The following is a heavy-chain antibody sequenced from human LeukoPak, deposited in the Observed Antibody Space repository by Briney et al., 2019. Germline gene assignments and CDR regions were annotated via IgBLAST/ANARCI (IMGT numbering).Heavy chain of an antibody. Sequence: GGSLRLSCAASGFSFGDYDMSWVRQAPGKGLEWVSGINWNGAGTGYADSVKGRFTISRDNAKNSLYLQMNSLRVEDTAVYYCARRNWNRIFYFDNWGQGTLVTVSS. V-gene: IGHV3-20*04. CDR3: ARRNWNRIFYFDN. D-gene: IGHD1-1*01. CDR1: GFSFGDYD. CDR2: INWNGAGT. J-gene: IGHJ4*02.